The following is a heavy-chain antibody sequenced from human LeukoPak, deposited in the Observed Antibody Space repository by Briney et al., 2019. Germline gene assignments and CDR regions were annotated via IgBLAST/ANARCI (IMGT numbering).Heavy chain of an antibody. CDR2: IFGNGGT. J-gene: IGHJ4*02. CDR3: ARQMARKWDLPGSFDY. D-gene: IGHD1-26*01. V-gene: IGHV4-59*08. Sequence: GSLRLSCAASGFSVNSNYMSWIRQSPGKGREGSGRIFGNGGTNYSPSFQRRATMSVDTSTRRLSLRLNSMTAADTAVYYCARQMARKWDLPGSFDYWGQGILVTVS. CDR1: GFSVNSNY.